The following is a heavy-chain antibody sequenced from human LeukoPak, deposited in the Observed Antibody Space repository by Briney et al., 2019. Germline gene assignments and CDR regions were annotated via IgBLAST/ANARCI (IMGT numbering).Heavy chain of an antibody. V-gene: IGHV3-23*01. CDR3: AKDPHVGANRLPDY. Sequence: GGSLRLSCAASGFTFSSYWMSWVRQAPGKGLEWVSAISGSGGSTYYADSVKGRFTISRDDSKNTLYLQMNSLRAEDTAVYYCAKDPHVGANRLPDYSGQGTPVTVSS. CDR2: ISGSGGST. D-gene: IGHD1-26*01. J-gene: IGHJ4*02. CDR1: GFTFSSYW.